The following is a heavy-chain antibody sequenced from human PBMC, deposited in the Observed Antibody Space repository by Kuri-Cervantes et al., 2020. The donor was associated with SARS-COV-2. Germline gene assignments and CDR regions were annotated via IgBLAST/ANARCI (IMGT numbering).Heavy chain of an antibody. V-gene: IGHV4-39*01. CDR1: GGSISSSSYY. CDR2: IYYGGST. J-gene: IGHJ6*04. Sequence: GSLRLSCTVSGGSISSSSYYWGWIRQPPGKGLECIGTIYYGGSTYYNPSLKSRITISVDTSKNQFSLRLSSVTAADTAVYYCARHATGYSSSSYLGYYAMDVWGKGTTVTVSS. D-gene: IGHD6-13*01. CDR3: ARHATGYSSSSYLGYYAMDV.